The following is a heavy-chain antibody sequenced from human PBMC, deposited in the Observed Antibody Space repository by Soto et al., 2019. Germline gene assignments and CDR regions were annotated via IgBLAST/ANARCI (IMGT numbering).Heavy chain of an antibody. Sequence: QVQLVQSGAEVKKPGASVKVSCKASGYTFTSYYMHWVRQAPGQGLEWMGIINPSGGSTSYAQKYQGIVTMTRDTPTSTVYIELSSRRSEDTAVYYCAREGGVVGARDYYGMDVWGQGTTVTVSS. CDR3: AREGGVVGARDYYGMDV. CDR2: INPSGGST. V-gene: IGHV1-46*03. D-gene: IGHD1-26*01. CDR1: GYTFTSYY. J-gene: IGHJ6*02.